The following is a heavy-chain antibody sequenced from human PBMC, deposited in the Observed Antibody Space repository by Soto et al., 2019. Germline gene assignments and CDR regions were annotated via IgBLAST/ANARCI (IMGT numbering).Heavy chain of an antibody. Sequence: GGSLRLSCAASGFTFSSYWMHWVRQAPGKGLVWVSRINSDGSSTSYADSVKGRFTISRDNAKNTLYLQMNGLRAEDTAVYYCATGSYYYYGMDVWGQGTTVTVSS. J-gene: IGHJ6*02. V-gene: IGHV3-74*01. CDR3: ATGSYYYYGMDV. CDR2: INSDGSST. CDR1: GFTFSSYW.